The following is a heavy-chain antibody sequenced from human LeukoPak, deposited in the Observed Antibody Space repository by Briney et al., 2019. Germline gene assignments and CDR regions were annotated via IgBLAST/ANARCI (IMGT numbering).Heavy chain of an antibody. Sequence: GESLRLSCAASGFTFSNYGMSWVRQALGKGLEWVSDIRGSGGGTYYADSVKGRFTISRDNSKNTVYLQMNSLRAEDTAVYYCVKARMPHCGTDCLESWGQGTLVTVSS. V-gene: IGHV3-23*01. J-gene: IGHJ4*02. CDR1: GFTFSNYG. D-gene: IGHD2-21*02. CDR3: VKARMPHCGTDCLES. CDR2: IRGSGGGT.